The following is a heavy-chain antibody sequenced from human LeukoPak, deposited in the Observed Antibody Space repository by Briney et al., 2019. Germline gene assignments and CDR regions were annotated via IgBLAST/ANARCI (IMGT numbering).Heavy chain of an antibody. V-gene: IGHV1-46*01. CDR1: GYTFTSYY. D-gene: IGHD3-22*01. CDR2: INPSGGST. J-gene: IGHJ4*02. Sequence: ASVKVSCKASGYTFTSYYMHWVRQAPGQGLEWMGIINPSGGSTSYAQKFQGRVTMTRDMSTSTVYMELSSLRSEDTAVYYCARDPVAYDSSGVIDYWGQGTLVTVSS. CDR3: ARDPVAYDSSGVIDY.